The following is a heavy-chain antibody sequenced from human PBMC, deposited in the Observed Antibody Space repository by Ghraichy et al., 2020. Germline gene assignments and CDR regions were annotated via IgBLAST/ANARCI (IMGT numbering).Heavy chain of an antibody. CDR2: ISGSGGST. CDR3: AKGGGMATIYYDYHYYVDV. CDR1: GFTFRSYA. V-gene: IGHV3-23*01. D-gene: IGHD5-24*01. Sequence: GGSLRLSCAASGFTFRSYAISWVRQAPGKGLEWVSSISGSGGSTYYADSVKGRFTVSRDISKNTLYVQMNSLRAEDTAVYYCAKGGGMATIYYDYHYYVDVWGKGTTVTVSS. J-gene: IGHJ6*03.